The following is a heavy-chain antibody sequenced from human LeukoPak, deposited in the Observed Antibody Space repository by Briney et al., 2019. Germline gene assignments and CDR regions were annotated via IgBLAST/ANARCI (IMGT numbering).Heavy chain of an antibody. CDR1: GFTGSSNY. D-gene: IGHD3-3*01. CDR3: ARLRFWYNWFDP. Sequence: GGSLRLSCAASGFTGSSNYMSWVRQAPGKGLEWVSAIYSGGSTYYADSVKGRFPISRDNSKNTLYLQMNSLRAEDTAVYYCARLRFWYNWFDPWGQGTLVTVSS. J-gene: IGHJ5*02. CDR2: IYSGGST. V-gene: IGHV3-66*02.